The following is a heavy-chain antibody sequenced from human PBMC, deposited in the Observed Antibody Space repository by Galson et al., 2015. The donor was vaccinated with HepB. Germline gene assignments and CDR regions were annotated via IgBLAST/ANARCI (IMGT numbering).Heavy chain of an antibody. J-gene: IGHJ5*01. CDR2: VSAHGGKT. D-gene: IGHD2-2*01. Sequence: SVKVSCKASSCIVNYYGIAWVRQAPGQGLEWMGWVSAHGGKTNYAQQFQGRVTMTTDTSTSTGYMELTSLRSDDTAVYYCARDRVGGSGSCRSIRCYGSEDWFDSWGQGTLITVSS. CDR1: SCIVNYYG. V-gene: IGHV1-18*04. CDR3: ARDRVGGSGSCRSIRCYGSEDWFDS.